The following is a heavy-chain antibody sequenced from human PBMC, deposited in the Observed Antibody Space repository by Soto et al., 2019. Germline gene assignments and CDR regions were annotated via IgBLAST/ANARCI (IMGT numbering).Heavy chain of an antibody. J-gene: IGHJ5*02. Sequence: QVQLVQSGAEVKKPGASVKVSCKASGYTFTSYDINWVRQATGQGLEYLGWMNPNSGNTAYVQKFQGIVTMTWYTSITTAYMELSSLRSEDTAVYFCARGIKYGAYSRWFDPWGQGTLVTVSS. V-gene: IGHV1-8*01. CDR2: MNPNSGNT. CDR3: ARGIKYGAYSRWFDP. D-gene: IGHD4-17*01. CDR1: GYTFTSYD.